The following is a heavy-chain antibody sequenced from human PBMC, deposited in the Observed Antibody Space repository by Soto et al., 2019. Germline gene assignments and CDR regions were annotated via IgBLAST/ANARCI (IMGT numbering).Heavy chain of an antibody. CDR3: ARHSGYDYRFDY. CDR1: GYTFTGYY. CDR2: INPNNGDT. V-gene: IGHV1-2*02. D-gene: IGHD5-12*01. Sequence: ASVKVSCKASGYTFTGYYIHWVRQAPGQGLEGMGWINPNNGDTNYAQKFQGRVSMTRNTSTSTAYMELSSLRFDDTDVYYCARHSGYDYRFDYWGQGTLVTVSS. J-gene: IGHJ4*02.